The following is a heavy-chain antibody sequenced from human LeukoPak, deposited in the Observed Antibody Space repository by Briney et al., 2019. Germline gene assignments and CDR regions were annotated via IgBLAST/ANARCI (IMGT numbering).Heavy chain of an antibody. CDR2: MNPNSGNT. Sequence: GASVKVSCKASGYTFTSYDINCVRQATGQGLEWMGCMNPNSGNTGYAQKFQGRVTMTRNTSISTAYMELSSLRSEDTAVYYCARGPPRYYYGSGSFYGMDVWGQGTTVTVSS. CDR1: GYTFTSYD. D-gene: IGHD3-10*01. J-gene: IGHJ6*02. V-gene: IGHV1-8*01. CDR3: ARGPPRYYYGSGSFYGMDV.